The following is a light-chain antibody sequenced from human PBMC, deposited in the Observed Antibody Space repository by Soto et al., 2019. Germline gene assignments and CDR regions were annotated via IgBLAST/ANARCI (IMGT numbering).Light chain of an antibody. V-gene: IGKV1-5*01. J-gene: IGKJ2*01. CDR2: NAS. CDR3: QQYISYPYT. Sequence: DIQMTQFPSTLSASVGDRVTITCRASQTTNTWLAWYQQKPGTAPKLLNYNASSLEGGVPSRFSASGSGPEVTLTMCSLQPDDLATYYCQQYISYPYTFGQGTKVEIK. CDR1: QTTNTW.